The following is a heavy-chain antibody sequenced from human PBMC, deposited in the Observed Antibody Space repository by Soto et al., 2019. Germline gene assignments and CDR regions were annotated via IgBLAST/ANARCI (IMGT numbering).Heavy chain of an antibody. J-gene: IGHJ6*02. V-gene: IGHV3-21*01. CDR2: ISSSSSYI. CDR3: ARDRITTIFGVVTHYGMDV. CDR1: GFTFSSYS. D-gene: IGHD3-3*01. Sequence: GGSLRLSCAASGFTFSSYSMNWVRQAPGKGLEWVSSISSSSSYIYYADSVKGRFTISRDNAKNSLYLQMNSLRAEDTAVYYCARDRITTIFGVVTHYGMDVWGRGTTVTVSS.